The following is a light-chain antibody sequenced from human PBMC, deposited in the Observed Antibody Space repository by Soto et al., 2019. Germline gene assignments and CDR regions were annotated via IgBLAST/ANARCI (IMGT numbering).Light chain of an antibody. CDR1: SSNIGSNY. J-gene: IGLJ1*01. CDR3: AAWDDSLSGQV. V-gene: IGLV1-47*01. CDR2: RNN. Sequence: QSVLTQPPSASGTPGQRVTISCSGSSSNIGSNYVYWYQQLPGTAPKLLIYRNNQRPSGVPGRFSGSKSGTSASLAISGLRSEDDADYYCAAWDDSLSGQVFGTGTKLTVL.